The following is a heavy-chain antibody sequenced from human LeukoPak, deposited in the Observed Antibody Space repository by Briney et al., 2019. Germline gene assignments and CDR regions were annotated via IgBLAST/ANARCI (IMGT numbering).Heavy chain of an antibody. V-gene: IGHV1-18*01. D-gene: IGHD2-15*01. J-gene: IGHJ4*02. CDR3: ARDKHRYCSGGICSQALY. Sequence: ASVKVSCKASGYTFTSYGISWVRQAPGQGLEWMGWISAYNGNTNYAQKLQGRVTMTTDTSTSTAYMELRSLRSDDTAVYYCARDKHRYCSGGICSQALYWGQGTLVTVSS. CDR2: ISAYNGNT. CDR1: GYTFTSYG.